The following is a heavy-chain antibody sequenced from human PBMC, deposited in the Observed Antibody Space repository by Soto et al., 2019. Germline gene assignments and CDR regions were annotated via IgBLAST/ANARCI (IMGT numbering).Heavy chain of an antibody. CDR3: ARIAAAGIYY. D-gene: IGHD6-13*01. CDR1: GGTFSSYA. Sequence: ASVNVSCKASGGTFSSYAISWVRQAPGQGLEWMGGIIPIFGTANYAQKFQGRVTITADESTSTAYMELSSLRSEDTAVYYCARIAAAGIYYWGQGTLVTVSS. V-gene: IGHV1-69*13. J-gene: IGHJ4*02. CDR2: IIPIFGTA.